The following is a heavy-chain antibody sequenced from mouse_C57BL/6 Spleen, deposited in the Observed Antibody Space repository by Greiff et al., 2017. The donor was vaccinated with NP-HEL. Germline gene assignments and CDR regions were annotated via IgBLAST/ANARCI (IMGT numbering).Heavy chain of an antibody. CDR2: IYWDDDK. V-gene: IGHV8-12*01. D-gene: IGHD3-3*01. CDR3: ARRAGWFDY. Sequence: QVTLKESGPGILQSSQTLSLTCSFSGFSLRTSGMGVSWIRQPSGKGLEWLAHIYWDDDKRSTPSLTSRLTISKDTSRNQVFLKITSVDTADTATYYCARRAGWFDYWGQGTTLTVSS. J-gene: IGHJ2*01. CDR1: GFSLRTSGMG.